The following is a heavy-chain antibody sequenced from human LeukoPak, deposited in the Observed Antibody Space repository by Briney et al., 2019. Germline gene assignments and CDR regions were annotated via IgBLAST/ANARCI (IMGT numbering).Heavy chain of an antibody. V-gene: IGHV1-69*06. D-gene: IGHD3-22*01. CDR1: GGTFSSYA. Sequence: SVKVSCKASGGTFSSYAISWVRQAPGQGLEWMGGIIPIFGTANYAQKFQGRVTITADKSTSTAYMELSSLRSEDTAVYYCARVTGYMIEDYFDYWGQGTLVTVSS. CDR3: ARVTGYMIEDYFDY. CDR2: IIPIFGTA. J-gene: IGHJ4*02.